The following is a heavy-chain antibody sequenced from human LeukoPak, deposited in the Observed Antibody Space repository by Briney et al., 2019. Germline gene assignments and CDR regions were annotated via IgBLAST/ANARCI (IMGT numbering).Heavy chain of an antibody. CDR2: ISDDGSNK. CDR1: GLTFSRFA. V-gene: IGHV3-30*04. CDR3: ARVKDIVVVPVAVGLLDS. Sequence: GRSLRLSCAASGLTFSRFAIHWVRQAPGKGPEWVAFISDDGSNKYYTDSVKGRFTISRDNSKNTLYLQMNSLRREDTAVYYCARVKDIVVVPVAVGLLDSWGRGTLVTVSS. D-gene: IGHD2-2*01. J-gene: IGHJ4*02.